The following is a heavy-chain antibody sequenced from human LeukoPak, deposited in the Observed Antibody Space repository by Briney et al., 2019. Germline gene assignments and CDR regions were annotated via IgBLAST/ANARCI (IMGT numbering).Heavy chain of an antibody. D-gene: IGHD5-18*01. J-gene: IGHJ5*02. V-gene: IGHV2-5*01. Sequence: SGPTLVKPTQTLTLTCTFSGFSLSTSGVGVGWIRQPPGKALEWLALIYWNDDKRYGPSLKSRLTITKDTSKNQVVLTMTNMDPVDTATYYCAHIDSPQNWFDPWGQGTLVTVSS. CDR1: GFSLSTSGVG. CDR2: IYWNDDK. CDR3: AHIDSPQNWFDP.